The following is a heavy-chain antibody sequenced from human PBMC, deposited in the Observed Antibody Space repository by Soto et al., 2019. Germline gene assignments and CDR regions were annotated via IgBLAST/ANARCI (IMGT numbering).Heavy chain of an antibody. J-gene: IGHJ4*02. CDR2: IYYNGDT. Sequence: QVQLQESGPGLVKPSETLFLTCAVSGGSIDSDTYSWAWIRQPPGKGLEWIGTIYYNGDTYYNPSLKSRLTISVHTSRKQFSLRLSSVTATDTAVYYCTRRGGDTGWGSFDYSGQRTLVTVSS. V-gene: IGHV4-39*01. CDR1: GGSIDSDTYS. CDR3: TRRGGDTGWGSFDY. D-gene: IGHD4-17*01.